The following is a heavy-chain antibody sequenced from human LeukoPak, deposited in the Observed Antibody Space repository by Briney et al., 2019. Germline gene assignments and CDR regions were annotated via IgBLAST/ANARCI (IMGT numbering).Heavy chain of an antibody. Sequence: GASVKVSCKASGGTFSSYAISWVRQAPGQGLEWMGGIIPIFGTANYAQKFQGRVTITADESTSTDYMELSSLRSEDTAVYYCARGEGDGYNDYYYYMDVWGKGTTVTVSS. V-gene: IGHV1-69*13. CDR1: GGTFSSYA. CDR2: IIPIFGTA. J-gene: IGHJ6*03. D-gene: IGHD5-24*01. CDR3: ARGEGDGYNDYYYYMDV.